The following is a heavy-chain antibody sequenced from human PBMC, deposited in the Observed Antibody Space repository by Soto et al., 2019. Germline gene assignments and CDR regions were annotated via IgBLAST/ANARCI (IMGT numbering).Heavy chain of an antibody. D-gene: IGHD3-22*01. CDR1: GFTFTSSA. CDR3: AAGDYYGSSGFDY. CDR2: IVVGSGNT. V-gene: IGHV1-58*01. Sequence: SVKVSCKASGFTFTSSAVQWVRQARGQRLEWIGWIVVGSGNTNYAQKFQERVTITRDMSTSTAYMELSSLRSEDTAVYYCAAGDYYGSSGFDYWGQGTLVTVSS. J-gene: IGHJ4*02.